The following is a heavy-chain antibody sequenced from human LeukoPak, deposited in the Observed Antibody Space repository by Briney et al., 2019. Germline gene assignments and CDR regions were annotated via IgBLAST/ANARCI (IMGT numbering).Heavy chain of an antibody. J-gene: IGHJ4*02. CDR3: ARDRSTTLDY. D-gene: IGHD5/OR15-5a*01. Sequence: GGSLRLSCTASGLTFSTSGFNWVRQAPGKGLEWVSSISSSSSYIYYADSVKGRFTISRDNAKNSLYLQMNSLRAEDTAVYYCARDRSTTLDYWGQGTLVTVSS. CDR1: GLTFSTSG. CDR2: ISSSSSYI. V-gene: IGHV3-21*01.